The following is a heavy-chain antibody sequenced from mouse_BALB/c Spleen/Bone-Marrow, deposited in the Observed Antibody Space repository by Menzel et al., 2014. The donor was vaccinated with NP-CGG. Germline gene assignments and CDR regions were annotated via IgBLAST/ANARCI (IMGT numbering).Heavy chain of an antibody. D-gene: IGHD2-14*01. CDR2: ISSGGSYT. CDR1: GFTFSSYT. CDR3: TRSYYRYDEEAWFAY. J-gene: IGHJ3*01. Sequence: EVQGVESGGGLVKPGGSLKLSCAASGFTFSSYTMSWVRQTPEKRLEWVATISSGGSYTYYPDSVKGRFTISRDNAKNTLYLQMSSLKSEDIAMYYCTRSYYRYDEEAWFAYWGQGTLVTVSA. V-gene: IGHV5-6-4*01.